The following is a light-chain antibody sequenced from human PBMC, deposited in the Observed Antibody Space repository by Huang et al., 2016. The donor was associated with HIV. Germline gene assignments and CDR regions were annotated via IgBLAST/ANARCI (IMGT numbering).Light chain of an antibody. V-gene: IGKV3-20*01. CDR3: QQYGDSPLT. CDR2: GTS. J-gene: IGKJ4*01. CDR1: QSVRSGS. Sequence: EIVLTQSPGTLSLSPGERATLSCRASQSVRSGSLAWYQQKPGHSPRRLISGTSDRATGIPDRFSGSGSETDFTLTIRRLEPEDFALYYCQQYGDSPLTFGGGTKVEVK.